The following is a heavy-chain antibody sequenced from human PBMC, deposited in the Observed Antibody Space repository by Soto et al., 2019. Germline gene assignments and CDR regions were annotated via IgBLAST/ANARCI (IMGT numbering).Heavy chain of an antibody. CDR2: ITSISTYI. J-gene: IGHJ6*02. V-gene: IGHV3-21*01. Sequence: GGSLRLSCAASGFTFSSYTMNWVRQAPGEGLEWVSSITSISTYIYYADSVKGRFTISRDNTKNSLYLQMNSLRAEDTAVYYCARDLGYSSSWNVYYYYGMDAWGQGTTVTVSS. CDR1: GFTFSSYT. CDR3: ARDLGYSSSWNVYYYYGMDA. D-gene: IGHD6-13*01.